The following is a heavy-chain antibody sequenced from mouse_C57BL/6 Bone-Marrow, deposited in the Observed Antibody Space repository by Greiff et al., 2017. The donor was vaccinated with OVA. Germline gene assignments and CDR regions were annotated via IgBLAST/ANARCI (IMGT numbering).Heavy chain of an antibody. CDR3: ARNWDERYYAMDY. CDR2: IDPEDGET. V-gene: IGHV14-2*01. J-gene: IGHJ4*01. D-gene: IGHD4-1*01. Sequence: EVHLVESGAELVKPGASVKLSCTASGFNIKDYYMHWVKQRTEQGLEWIGRIDPEDGETKYAPKFQGKATITADTSSNTAYLQLSSLTSEDTAVYYCARNWDERYYAMDYWGQGTSVTVSS. CDR1: GFNIKDYY.